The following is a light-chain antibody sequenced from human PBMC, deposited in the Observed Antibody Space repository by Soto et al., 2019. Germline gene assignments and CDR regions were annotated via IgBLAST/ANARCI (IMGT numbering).Light chain of an antibody. J-gene: IGKJ2*01. CDR2: GAS. V-gene: IGKV3-20*01. CDR1: QSVSSSY. Sequence: EIVLTQPQGTLSLSPGERATLSCRASQSVSSSYLAWYQQKPGQAPRLLIYGASSRATGIPDRFSGIGSGTDFTLTISRLEPEDFAVYYCQQYGSSPYTFGQGTKLEIK. CDR3: QQYGSSPYT.